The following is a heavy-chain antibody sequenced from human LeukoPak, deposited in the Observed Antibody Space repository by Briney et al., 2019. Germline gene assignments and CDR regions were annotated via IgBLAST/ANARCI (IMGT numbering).Heavy chain of an antibody. CDR2: ISYDGSTH. Sequence: GGSLRLTCAASGFTFSSYGMHWVRQAPGKGLEWVAFISYDGSTHYYADSVKGRFTISRDNSKSTLYLQMNSLREEDTAMYYCAKDGDDCIEHWGQGTLVTVSS. CDR3: AKDGDDCIEH. V-gene: IGHV3-30*02. J-gene: IGHJ1*01. CDR1: GFTFSSYG. D-gene: IGHD3-22*01.